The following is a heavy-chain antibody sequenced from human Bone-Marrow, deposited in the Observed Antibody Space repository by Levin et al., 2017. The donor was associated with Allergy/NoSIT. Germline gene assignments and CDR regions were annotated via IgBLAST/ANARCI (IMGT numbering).Heavy chain of an antibody. CDR3: ARDGTIAVAGPMTGAVYYYYMDV. J-gene: IGHJ6*03. CDR1: GFTFSSYG. Sequence: GGSLRLSCAASGFTFSSYGMHWVRQAPGKGLEWVAVIWYDGSNKYYADSVKGRFTISRDNSKNTLYLQMNSLRAEDTAVYYCARDGTIAVAGPMTGAVYYYYMDVWGKGTTVTVSS. D-gene: IGHD6-19*01. V-gene: IGHV3-33*01. CDR2: IWYDGSNK.